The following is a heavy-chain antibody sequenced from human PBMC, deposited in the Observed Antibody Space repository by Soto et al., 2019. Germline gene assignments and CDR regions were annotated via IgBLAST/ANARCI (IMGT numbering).Heavy chain of an antibody. J-gene: IGHJ4*02. Sequence: QVQLQESGPGLVKPSQTLSLTCSVSVDSVSSGDSYWSWIRQPPGKALEWIGYTSFSGYTSYSPSLKSRFPISVDMSKSPFSLRLTSVTAADTAVYYCVRGGNPYHYATSGPGTFDKWGQGTLVSVSS. CDR2: TSFSGYT. D-gene: IGHD1-26*01. CDR3: VRGGNPYHYATSGPGTFDK. CDR1: VDSVSSGDSY. V-gene: IGHV4-30-4*01.